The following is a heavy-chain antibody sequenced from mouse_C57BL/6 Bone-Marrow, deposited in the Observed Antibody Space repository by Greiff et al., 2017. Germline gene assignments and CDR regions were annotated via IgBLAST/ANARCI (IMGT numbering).Heavy chain of an antibody. J-gene: IGHJ3*01. Sequence: QVQLQQSGPELVKPGASVKISCKASGYTFTDYYINWVKQRPGQGLEWIGWIFPGSGSTYYNEKFKGKATLTVDKSSSTAYMLLSSLTSEDSAVYFCASSAYYSNSPFAYWGQGTLVTVSA. CDR3: ASSAYYSNSPFAY. CDR2: IFPGSGST. V-gene: IGHV1-75*01. CDR1: GYTFTDYY. D-gene: IGHD2-5*01.